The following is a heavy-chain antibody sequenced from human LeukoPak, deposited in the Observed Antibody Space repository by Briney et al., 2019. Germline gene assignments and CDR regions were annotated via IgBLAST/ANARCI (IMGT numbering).Heavy chain of an antibody. D-gene: IGHD3-3*01. CDR2: ISGSGGST. V-gene: IGHV3-23*01. CDR3: ATQVDFWSGYYTVDDAFDI. Sequence: GGSLRLSCAASGITFSSYAMSWVRQAPGKGLEWVSAISGSGGSTYYADSVKGRFTISRDNSKNTLYLQMNSLRAEDTAVYYCATQVDFWSGYYTVDDAFDIWGQGTMVTVSS. J-gene: IGHJ3*02. CDR1: GITFSSYA.